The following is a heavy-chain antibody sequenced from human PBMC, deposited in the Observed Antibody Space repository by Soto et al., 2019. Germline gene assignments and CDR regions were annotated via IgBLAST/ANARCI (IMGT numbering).Heavy chain of an antibody. D-gene: IGHD2-2*01. Sequence: QVQLQPWGAGLLKPSETLSLTCAVYGGSFSGYYWSWIRQPPGKGLAWIGEINHSGSTNYNPSLKSRVTISVDTSNNQFSLKLSSVPAADTAVYYCARGRYCSSTSCYGYYMDVLGKGTTVTVSS. V-gene: IGHV4-34*01. CDR2: INHSGST. CDR3: ARGRYCSSTSCYGYYMDV. CDR1: GGSFSGYY. J-gene: IGHJ6*03.